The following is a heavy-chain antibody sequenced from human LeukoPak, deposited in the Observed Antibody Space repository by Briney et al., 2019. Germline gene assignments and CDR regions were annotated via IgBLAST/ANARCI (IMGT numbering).Heavy chain of an antibody. Sequence: ASVKVSCKASGYTFTSYAMHWVRQAPGQRLEWMGWINAGNGDTKYSQKFQGRVTITRDTSASTAYMELSSLRSEDTAVYYCARGYGDYVWYCDLWGRGTLVTVSS. D-gene: IGHD4-17*01. CDR1: GYTFTSYA. CDR3: ARGYGDYVWYCDL. V-gene: IGHV1-3*01. J-gene: IGHJ2*01. CDR2: INAGNGDT.